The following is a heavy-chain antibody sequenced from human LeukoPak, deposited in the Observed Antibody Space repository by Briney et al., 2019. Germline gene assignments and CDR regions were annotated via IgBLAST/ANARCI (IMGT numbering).Heavy chain of an antibody. CDR1: GFTFSSYW. J-gene: IGHJ6*03. Sequence: AGSLSLSCAVSGFTFSSYWMSWVRLAPGKGQERVANIKQDGSEKSYVDSVQGRFTISRDNAKNSLYLQMNSLRDEDTAVYYCARESTIFGVVISYYYYYMDVWGKGTTVTVSS. CDR3: ARESTIFGVVISYYYYYMDV. CDR2: IKQDGSEK. V-gene: IGHV3-7*01. D-gene: IGHD3-3*01.